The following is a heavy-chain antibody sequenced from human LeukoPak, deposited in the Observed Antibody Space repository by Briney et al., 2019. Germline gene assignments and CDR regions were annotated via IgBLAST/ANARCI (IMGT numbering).Heavy chain of an antibody. Sequence: SQTLSLTCTVSGGSISSGSYYWSWIRQPAGKGLEWIGRIYTSGSTNYNPSLKSRVTISVDTSKNQFSLKLSSVTAADTAVYYCARVNSDYTFYYMDVWGKGTTVTVSS. D-gene: IGHD4-11*01. CDR3: ARVNSDYTFYYMDV. V-gene: IGHV4-61*02. J-gene: IGHJ6*03. CDR2: IYTSGST. CDR1: GGSISSGSYY.